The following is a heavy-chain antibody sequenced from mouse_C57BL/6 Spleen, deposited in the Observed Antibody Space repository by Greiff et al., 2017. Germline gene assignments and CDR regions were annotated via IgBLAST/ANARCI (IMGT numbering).Heavy chain of an antibody. Sequence: VQLKESGAELVRPGASVTLSCKASGYTFTDYEMHWVKQTPVHGLEWIGAIDPETGGTAYNQQFKGKAILTADKSSSTAYMELRSLTSEDSAVYYCTGPLYDYDAWFAYWGQGTLVTVSA. D-gene: IGHD2-4*01. J-gene: IGHJ3*01. CDR1: GYTFTDYE. V-gene: IGHV1-15*01. CDR2: IDPETGGT. CDR3: TGPLYDYDAWFAY.